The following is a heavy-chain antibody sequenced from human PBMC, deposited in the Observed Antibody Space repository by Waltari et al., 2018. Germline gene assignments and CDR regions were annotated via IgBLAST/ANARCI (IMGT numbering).Heavy chain of an antibody. D-gene: IGHD2-21*02. CDR2: IYYSGST. V-gene: IGHV4-59*01. CDR3: AGVVVTATSYDAFDI. Sequence: LKPSETLSLTCTVSGGSISSYYWSWIRQPPGKGLEWIGYIYYSGSTNYNPSLKSRVTISVDTSKNQFSLKLSSVTAADTAVYYCAGVVVTATSYDAFDIWGQGTMVTVSS. CDR1: GGSISSYY. J-gene: IGHJ3*02.